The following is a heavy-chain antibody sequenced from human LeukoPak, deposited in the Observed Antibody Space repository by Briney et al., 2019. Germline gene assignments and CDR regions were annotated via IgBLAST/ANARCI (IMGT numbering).Heavy chain of an antibody. CDR1: GFTFSSYA. J-gene: IGHJ4*02. V-gene: IGHV3-23*01. CDR2: ISGSGGST. CDR3: AKERRDCSGGSCYFPFDY. D-gene: IGHD2-15*01. Sequence: GGSLRLSCAASGFTFSSYAMSWVRQAPGKGLEWVSTISGSGGSTYYADSVKGRFTISRDNSKNTLYLLMNTLRAEDTAVYYCAKERRDCSGGSCYFPFDYWGQGTLVTVSS.